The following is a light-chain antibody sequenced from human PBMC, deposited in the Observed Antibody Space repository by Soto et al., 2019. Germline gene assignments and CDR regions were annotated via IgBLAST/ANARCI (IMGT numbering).Light chain of an antibody. CDR3: SSYTSRRTLV. CDR2: EVI. J-gene: IGLJ3*02. V-gene: IGLV2-14*03. Sequence: QSALTQPASVSGSPGQSITISCTGTDSDVGGYNYVSWYQQHPGKAPKLMIYEVINRPSGVSNRFSGSKSANTASLIISGLQAEDEADYYCSSYTSRRTLVFGGGTKLTVL. CDR1: DSDVGGYNY.